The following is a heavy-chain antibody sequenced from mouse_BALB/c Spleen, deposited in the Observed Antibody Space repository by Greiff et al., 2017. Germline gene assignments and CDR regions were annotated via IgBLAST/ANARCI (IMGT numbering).Heavy chain of an antibody. V-gene: IGHV14-3*02. CDR1: GFNIKDTY. CDR3: ASFNYYCYGAY. CDR2: IDPANGNT. J-gene: IGHJ3*01. Sequence: EVKLQQSGAELVKPGASVKLSCTASGFNIKDTYMHWVKQRPEQGLEWIGRIDPANGNTKYDPKFQGKATITADTSSNTAYLQLSSLTSEDTAVYYCASFNYYCYGAYWGQGTLVTVSA. D-gene: IGHD1-2*01.